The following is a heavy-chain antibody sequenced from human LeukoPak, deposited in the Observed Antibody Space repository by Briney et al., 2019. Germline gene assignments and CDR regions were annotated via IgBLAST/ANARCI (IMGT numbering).Heavy chain of an antibody. CDR3: ARLDFNSGSPDLDY. Sequence: PSETLSLTCTVSGGSISSTTYYWGWIRQPPGKGGEWIGHIFYSGSTYYNPSLKSRVNMSVDTSKNEFALKGTAVTAADTAVYYCARLDFNSGSPDLDYWGQGTLVTVSS. CDR2: IFYSGST. D-gene: IGHD1-26*01. J-gene: IGHJ4*02. V-gene: IGHV4-39*01. CDR1: GGSISSTTYY.